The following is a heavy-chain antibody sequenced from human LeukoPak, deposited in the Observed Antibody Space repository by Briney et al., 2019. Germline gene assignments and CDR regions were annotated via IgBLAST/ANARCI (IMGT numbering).Heavy chain of an antibody. Sequence: GGSLRLSCAVSGFTFSSYGMHWVRQAPGKGLEWVAVIWFDGSDKYYADSLKGRFTISRDNSKNTLYLQMNSLRADDTAVYYCARDGYSGCDFYFDYWGQGTLVTVSS. D-gene: IGHD5-12*01. CDR1: GFTFSSYG. V-gene: IGHV3-33*01. J-gene: IGHJ4*02. CDR2: IWFDGSDK. CDR3: ARDGYSGCDFYFDY.